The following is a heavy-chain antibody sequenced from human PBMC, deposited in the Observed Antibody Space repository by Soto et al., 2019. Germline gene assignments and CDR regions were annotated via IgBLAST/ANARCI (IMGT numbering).Heavy chain of an antibody. J-gene: IGHJ4*02. CDR3: ARQRVLPAQYFFEY. D-gene: IGHD6-13*01. CDR1: GYTFTGYY. Sequence: ASVKVSCKASGYTFTGYYMHWVRQAPGQGLEWMGWINPNSGGTNYAQKFQGWVTMTRDTSISTAYMELSMLRSDDTAVYYCARQRVLPAQYFFEYWGQGTLVTVSS. V-gene: IGHV1-2*04. CDR2: INPNSGGT.